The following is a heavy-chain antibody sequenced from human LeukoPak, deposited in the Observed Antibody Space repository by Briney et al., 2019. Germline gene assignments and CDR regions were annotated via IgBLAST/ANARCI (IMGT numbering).Heavy chain of an antibody. J-gene: IGHJ4*02. Sequence: ASVKVSCKASGYTFTSYDINWVRQATGQGLEWMGWMNPNSGNTGYAQKFQGRVTMTRNTSISTAYMELSSLRSEDTAVYYCARDSPHPGIAAAGVVYWGQGTLVTVSS. CDR2: MNPNSGNT. CDR1: GYTFTSYD. CDR3: ARDSPHPGIAAAGVVY. D-gene: IGHD6-13*01. V-gene: IGHV1-8*01.